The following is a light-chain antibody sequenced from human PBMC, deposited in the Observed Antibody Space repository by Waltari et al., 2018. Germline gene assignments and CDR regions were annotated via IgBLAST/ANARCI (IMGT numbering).Light chain of an antibody. Sequence: DIVMTQTPVSLSVTPGQSASLSCKSSQSLLYTDGKTYFYWYLQKAGQPPQLLIYEISKRFSGVPDRFSGSGSGTDFTLKISRVEAEDVGVYYCMQTKQFPWTLGQGTKVEVK. J-gene: IGKJ1*01. CDR1: QSLLYTDGKTY. V-gene: IGKV2D-29*01. CDR3: MQTKQFPWT. CDR2: EIS.